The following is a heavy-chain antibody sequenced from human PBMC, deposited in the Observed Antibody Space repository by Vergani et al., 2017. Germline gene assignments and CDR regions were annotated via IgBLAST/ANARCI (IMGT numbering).Heavy chain of an antibody. Sequence: QVQLQQWGAGLLKPSETLSLTCAVYGGSFSGYYWSWIRQPPGKGLEWIGEINHSGSTNYNPSLKSRVTISVDTSKNQFSLKLSSGTAADTAVYYCARGRGGAARIYYYYYMDVWGKGTTVTVSS. CDR3: ARGRGGAARIYYYYYMDV. D-gene: IGHD6-6*01. CDR2: INHSGST. J-gene: IGHJ6*03. V-gene: IGHV4-34*01. CDR1: GGSFSGYY.